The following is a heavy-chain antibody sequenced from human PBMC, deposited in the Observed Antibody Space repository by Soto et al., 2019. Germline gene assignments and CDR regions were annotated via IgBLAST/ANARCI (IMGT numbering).Heavy chain of an antibody. CDR1: GYTFTSYG. Sequence: QVQLVQSGAEVKKPGASVKVSCKASGYTFTSYGISWVRQAPGQGLEWMGWISAYNGNTNYAQKPQDRVTMTTDTSTGTAYMELRSLRSDDTAVYYCARDRGYLSWSCFDYWGQGTLVTVSS. CDR2: ISAYNGNT. CDR3: ARDRGYLSWSCFDY. J-gene: IGHJ4*02. V-gene: IGHV1-18*01. D-gene: IGHD3-16*02.